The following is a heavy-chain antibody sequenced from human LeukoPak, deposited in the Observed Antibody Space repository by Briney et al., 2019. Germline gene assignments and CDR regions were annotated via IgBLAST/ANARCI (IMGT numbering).Heavy chain of an antibody. J-gene: IGHJ3*02. Sequence: SETLSLTCTISGAFIRSVYWSWIRQTPGKGLDWIAYSYEGGSTNYLSSFKGRVTLFTDTSKSQFSLKLTSVTAADTGVYYCARRINAGAFDIWGQGTMVTVSS. CDR2: SYEGGST. CDR1: GAFIRSVY. CDR3: ARRINAGAFDI. D-gene: IGHD1-14*01. V-gene: IGHV4-59*12.